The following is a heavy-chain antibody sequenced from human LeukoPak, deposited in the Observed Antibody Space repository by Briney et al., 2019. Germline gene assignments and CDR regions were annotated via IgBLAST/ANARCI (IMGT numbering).Heavy chain of an antibody. Sequence: PSETLSLTCTVSGGSISSGDYYWSWIRQPPGKGLEWIGYIYYSGSTNYNPSLKSRVTLSLDTSKNQFSLKLSSVTAADTAVYYCARDVEGAHFDYWGQGTLVTVSS. D-gene: IGHD1-26*01. CDR1: GGSISSGDYY. V-gene: IGHV4-61*08. J-gene: IGHJ4*01. CDR3: ARDVEGAHFDY. CDR2: IYYSGST.